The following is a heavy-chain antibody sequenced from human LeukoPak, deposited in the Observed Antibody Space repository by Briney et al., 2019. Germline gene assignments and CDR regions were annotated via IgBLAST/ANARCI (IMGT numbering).Heavy chain of an antibody. J-gene: IGHJ6*03. D-gene: IGHD6-6*01. CDR2: IKEDGSEE. V-gene: IGHV3-7*01. CDR1: GFNFNNYW. CDR3: AKDRPLAGPYYMDV. Sequence: GGSLRLSCVASGFNFNNYWMSWVRQAPGKGLEWVANIKEDGSEEFYVDSVRGRFIISRDNADNSLYLQMNSLRAEDTAVYYCAKDRPLAGPYYMDVWGKGTTVTISS.